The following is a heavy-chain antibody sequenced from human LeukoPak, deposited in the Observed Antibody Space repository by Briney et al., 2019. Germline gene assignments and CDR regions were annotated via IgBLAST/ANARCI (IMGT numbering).Heavy chain of an antibody. J-gene: IGHJ4*02. V-gene: IGHV4-39*01. CDR1: GGSISSNNY. D-gene: IGHD5-24*01. Sequence: SETLSLTCTVSGGSISSNNYWAWIRQPPGMGLEWISTIHYSGNTYYNPSLRSRVTFSVDTSKNQFSLRLSSVTAADTAVYYCARHEEEDGYNAKTLDYWGQGTLVTVSS. CDR3: ARHEEEDGYNAKTLDY. CDR2: IHYSGNT.